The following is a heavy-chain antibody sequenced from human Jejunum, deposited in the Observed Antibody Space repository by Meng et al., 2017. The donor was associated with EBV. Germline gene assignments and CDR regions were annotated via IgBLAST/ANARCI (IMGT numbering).Heavy chain of an antibody. CDR1: GFTFRSYN. Sequence: EVQLVESGGGLVMPGGSLRPSCAASGFTFRSYNMNWVRQAPGKGLDWVSSISSSGNFIYYANSVKGRFTISRDNAKNSLYLQMNSLRAEDTAVYYCARGQLESNRDDYWGLGTLVTVSS. D-gene: IGHD3-3*01. CDR3: ARGQLESNRDDY. V-gene: IGHV3-21*01. CDR2: ISSSGNFI. J-gene: IGHJ4*02.